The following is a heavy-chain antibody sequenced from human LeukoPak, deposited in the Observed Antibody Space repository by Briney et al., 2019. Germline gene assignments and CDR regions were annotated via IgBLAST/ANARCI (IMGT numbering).Heavy chain of an antibody. Sequence: SETMSLSCTVSGGSISDYYWSWIRQPPGKGLEWIGYIYYLATTNYNPSLKSRVAISVDTSRNQFSLRLSSVTAADTAVYYCARAVKQFSSSSMWDYWGQGTLVTVSS. J-gene: IGHJ4*02. CDR3: ARAVKQFSSSSMWDY. CDR1: GGSISDYY. D-gene: IGHD6-6*01. CDR2: IYYLATT. V-gene: IGHV4-59*01.